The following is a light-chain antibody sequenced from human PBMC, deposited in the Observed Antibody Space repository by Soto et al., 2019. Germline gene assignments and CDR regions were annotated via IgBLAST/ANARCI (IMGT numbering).Light chain of an antibody. CDR1: QDISNY. Sequence: DIQMTQSPSSLSASVGDRVTITCQASQDISNYLNWYQQKPGKAPKLLIYDASNLETGVPSRFSGSGSGTDFTFTISSLQPEDIATYYCQLSDNLLFSFGPGSKVDIK. CDR3: QLSDNLLFS. V-gene: IGKV1-33*01. CDR2: DAS. J-gene: IGKJ3*01.